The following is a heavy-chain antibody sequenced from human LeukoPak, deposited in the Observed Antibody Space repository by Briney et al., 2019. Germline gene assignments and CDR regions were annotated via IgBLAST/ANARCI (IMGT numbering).Heavy chain of an antibody. D-gene: IGHD3-22*01. CDR3: ARVHYYDSSRLRDDAFDI. CDR1: GGSISSYY. V-gene: IGHV4-4*07. Sequence: TSETLSLTCTVSGGSISSYYWSWIRQPAGKGLEWIGRIYTSGSTNYNPSLKSRVTMSVDTSKNQFSLKLSSVTAADTAVYYCARVHYYDSSRLRDDAFDIWGQGTMVTVSS. CDR2: IYTSGST. J-gene: IGHJ3*02.